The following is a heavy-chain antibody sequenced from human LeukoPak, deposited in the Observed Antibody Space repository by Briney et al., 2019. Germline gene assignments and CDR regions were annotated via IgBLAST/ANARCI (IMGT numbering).Heavy chain of an antibody. D-gene: IGHD2-2*01. V-gene: IGHV1-69*13. CDR2: IIPIFGTA. CDR3: ARSHIVVVPAAISYYYYYGMDV. CDR1: GGTFSSYA. J-gene: IGHJ6*04. Sequence: SVKVSCTASGGTFSSYAISWVRQAPGQGLEWMGGIIPIFGTANYAQKFQGRVTITADESTSTAYRELSSLRSEDTAVYYCARSHIVVVPAAISYYYYYGMDVWGKGTTVTVSS.